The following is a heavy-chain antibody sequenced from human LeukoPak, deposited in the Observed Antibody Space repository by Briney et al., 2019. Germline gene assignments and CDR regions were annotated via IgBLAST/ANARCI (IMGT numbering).Heavy chain of an antibody. V-gene: IGHV3-23*01. D-gene: IGHD3-22*01. Sequence: GGSLRLSCAAFGFTFSSYAMSWVRQAPGKGLEWVSAISGSGGSTYYADSVKGRFTISRDNSKNTLYLQMNSLRAEDTAVYYCAKAERYYYDSSGYTWGQGTLVTVSS. J-gene: IGHJ5*02. CDR1: GFTFSSYA. CDR2: ISGSGGST. CDR3: AKAERYYYDSSGYT.